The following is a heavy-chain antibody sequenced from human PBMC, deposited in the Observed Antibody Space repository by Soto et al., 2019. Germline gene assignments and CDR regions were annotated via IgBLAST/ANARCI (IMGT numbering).Heavy chain of an antibody. J-gene: IGHJ6*03. Sequence: PGGSLRLSCAASGFTFYDYAMHWVRQAPGKGLEWVSGISWNSGSIGYADSVKGRFTISRDNAKNSLYLQMNSLRAEDTALYYCAKASGDYGTFLSFYYCRDAWGKGTTVTVSS. CDR3: AKASGDYGTFLSFYYCRDA. CDR1: GFTFYDYA. CDR2: ISWNSGSI. D-gene: IGHD4-17*01. V-gene: IGHV3-9*01.